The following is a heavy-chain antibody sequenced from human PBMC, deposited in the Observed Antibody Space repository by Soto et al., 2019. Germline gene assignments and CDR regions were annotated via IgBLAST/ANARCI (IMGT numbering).Heavy chain of an antibody. V-gene: IGHV4-38-2*01. CDR2: IYYGGTT. Sequence: PSETRSLTWDVSVEPMTWGCYWCFIRQSPGKGLEWIGSIYYGGTTYYNPSLRSRLAISIDTSKNQSSLRLSSVTAADTALYYCARGWYYFDFWGQGTLVTVSS. D-gene: IGHD2-15*01. CDR1: VEPMTWGCY. CDR3: ARGWYYFDF. J-gene: IGHJ4*02.